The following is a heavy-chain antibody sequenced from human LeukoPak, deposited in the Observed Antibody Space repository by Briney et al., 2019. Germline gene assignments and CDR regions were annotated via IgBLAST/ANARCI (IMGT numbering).Heavy chain of an antibody. CDR3: AREVWYSSSWYEGWFDP. V-gene: IGHV1-2*02. D-gene: IGHD6-13*01. CDR2: INPNSGGT. Sequence: ASVKVSRKASGYTFTVYYMHWVRQAPGQGLEWMGWINPNSGGTNYAQKFQGRVTMTRDTSISTAYMELSRLRSDDTAVYYCAREVWYSSSWYEGWFDPWGQGTLVTVSS. J-gene: IGHJ5*02. CDR1: GYTFTVYY.